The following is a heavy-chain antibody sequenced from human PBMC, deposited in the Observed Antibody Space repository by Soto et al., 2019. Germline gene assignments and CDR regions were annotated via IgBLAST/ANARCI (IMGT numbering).Heavy chain of an antibody. CDR3: ARDGLAAAGLNYYYYGMDV. D-gene: IGHD6-13*01. Sequence: ASVQVSCRASGYTFTSYGISWVRQAPGQGLEWMGWISAYNGNTNYAQKLQGRVTMTTDTSTSTAYMELRSLRSDDTAVYYCARDGLAAAGLNYYYYGMDVWGQGTTVTVSS. CDR2: ISAYNGNT. V-gene: IGHV1-18*01. CDR1: GYTFTSYG. J-gene: IGHJ6*02.